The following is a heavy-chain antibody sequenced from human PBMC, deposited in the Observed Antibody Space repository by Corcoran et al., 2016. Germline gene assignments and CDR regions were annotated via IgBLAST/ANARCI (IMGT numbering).Heavy chain of an antibody. V-gene: IGHV6-1*01. CDR1: GDSVSSNSAA. CDR3: ARASPSNSAAGPKSIGVYYYGMDV. Sequence: QVQLQQSGPGLVKPSQTLSLTCAISGDSVSSNSAAWNWIRQSPSRGLEWLGRTYYRSKWYNDYAVSVKSRITINPDTSKNQFSLQLNSVTPEDTTVYYCARASPSNSAAGPKSIGVYYYGMDVWGQGTTVTVSS. J-gene: IGHJ6*02. CDR2: TYYRSKWYN. D-gene: IGHD6-13*01.